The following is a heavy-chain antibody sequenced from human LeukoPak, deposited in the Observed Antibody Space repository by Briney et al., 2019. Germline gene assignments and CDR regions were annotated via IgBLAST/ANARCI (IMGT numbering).Heavy chain of an antibody. CDR2: IYYSGST. CDR3: AREYCSSTSCYFDY. J-gene: IGHJ4*02. CDR1: GGSISSYY. D-gene: IGHD2-2*01. V-gene: IGHV4-59*01. Sequence: PSETLSLTCTVSGGSISSYYWSWIRQPAGKGLEWIGYIYYSGSTNYNPSLKSRVTISVDTSKNQFSLKLSSVTAADTAVYHCAREYCSSTSCYFDYWGQGTLVTVSS.